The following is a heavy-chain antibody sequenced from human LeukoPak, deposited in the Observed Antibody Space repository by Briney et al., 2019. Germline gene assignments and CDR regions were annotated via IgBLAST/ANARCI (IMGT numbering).Heavy chain of an antibody. CDR1: GGSISSSSYY. CDR2: IYTSGST. CDR3: ARGALGHYYGSETSVVSYYYYMDV. V-gene: IGHV4-61*02. D-gene: IGHD3-10*01. J-gene: IGHJ6*03. Sequence: PSETLSLTCTVSGGSISSSSYYWSWIRQPAGKGLEWIGRIYTSGSTNYNPSLKSRVTMSVDTSKNQFSLKLSSVTAADTAVYYCARGALGHYYGSETSVVSYYYYMDVWGKGTTVTISS.